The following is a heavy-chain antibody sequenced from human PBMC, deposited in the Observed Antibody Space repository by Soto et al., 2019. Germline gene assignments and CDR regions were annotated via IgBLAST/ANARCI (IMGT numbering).Heavy chain of an antibody. J-gene: IGHJ4*02. D-gene: IGHD3-16*01. CDR1: GFTFSSYG. V-gene: IGHV3-23*01. CDR2: VSATAGTT. Sequence: GGSLRLSCAASGFTFSSYGMHWVRQAPGKGLEWVSLVSATAGTTYYTDSVKGRFTISRDNSRNTVYLQMNSLRADDTAVYYCAKDRLAGGFDYWGQGTLVTVSS. CDR3: AKDRLAGGFDY.